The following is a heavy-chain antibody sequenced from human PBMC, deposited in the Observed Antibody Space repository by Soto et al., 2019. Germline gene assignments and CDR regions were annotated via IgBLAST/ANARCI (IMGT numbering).Heavy chain of an antibody. CDR1: VFLLTTRPTG. V-gene: IGHV2-5*02. J-gene: IGHJ4*01. CDR3: AHGLGGYTWNAGYLDY. D-gene: IGHD1-20*01. Sequence: QITLKESGPTVVTPTQNLTLTGAFSVFLLTTRPTGVGWIRQPPGKPLEGLAVIYWDDDKRYSPSLRSRLTLTQDISKEQVVLTVTNMDPVDTPTYYCAHGLGGYTWNAGYLDYWGQGILLTVSS. CDR2: IYWDDDK.